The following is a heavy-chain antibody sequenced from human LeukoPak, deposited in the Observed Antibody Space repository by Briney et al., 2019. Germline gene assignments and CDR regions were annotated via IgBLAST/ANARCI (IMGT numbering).Heavy chain of an antibody. CDR3: ARLSFGSSYDY. D-gene: IGHD6-13*01. J-gene: IGHJ4*02. V-gene: IGHV1-2*02. CDR2: INPKSGDA. CDR1: GSTFSDYH. Sequence: ASVKVSCKASGSTFSDYHINWVRQASGQGPEWMGWINPKSGDAKYGKAFQGRVTMTRDTSISTAYMELSRMTSDDTAIYYCARLSFGSSYDYWGQGTLVTVSS.